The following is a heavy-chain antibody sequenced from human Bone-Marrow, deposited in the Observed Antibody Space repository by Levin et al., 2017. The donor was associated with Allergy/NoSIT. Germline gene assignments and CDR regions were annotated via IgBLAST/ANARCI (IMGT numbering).Heavy chain of an antibody. D-gene: IGHD3-22*01. CDR2: IIPILGIA. J-gene: IGHJ4*02. V-gene: IGHV1-69*02. CDR1: GGTFSSYT. Sequence: SVKVSCKASGGTFSSYTISWVRQAPGQGLEWMGRIIPILGIANYAQKFQGRVTITADKSTSTAYMELSSLRSEDTAVYYCARVGAHYDSSGYYFDYWGQGTLVTVSS. CDR3: ARVGAHYDSSGYYFDY.